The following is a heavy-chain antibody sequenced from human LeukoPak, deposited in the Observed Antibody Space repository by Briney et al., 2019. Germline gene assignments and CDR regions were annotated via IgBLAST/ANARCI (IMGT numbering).Heavy chain of an antibody. D-gene: IGHD2-15*01. CDR2: IYYSGRT. J-gene: IGHJ5*02. V-gene: IGHV4-31*03. Sequence: SETLSLTCTVSGGSISSDGYYWNWIRQHPGEGLEWIGYIYYSGRTYYNPSLKSRVTISVDTSKNQFSPKLSSVTAADTAVYYCARGGVSQNNWFDPWGQGTLVTVSS. CDR3: ARGGVSQNNWFDP. CDR1: GGSISSDGYY.